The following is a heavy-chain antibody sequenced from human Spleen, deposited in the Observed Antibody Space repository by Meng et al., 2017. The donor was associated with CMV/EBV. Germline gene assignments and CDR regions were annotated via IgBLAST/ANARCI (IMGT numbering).Heavy chain of an antibody. D-gene: IGHD2/OR15-2a*01. CDR2: IYPDDSDT. CDR3: ARLLGFRYYYYGMDV. J-gene: IGHJ6*02. Sequence: GGSLRLSCKGSASSFTGYWIGWVRQMPGKGLEWMGIIYPDDSDTRYSPSFQGHVTISADKSINTAYLQWSSLKASDTAMYYCARLLGFRYYYYGMDVWGQGTTVTVSS. V-gene: IGHV5-51*01. CDR1: ASSFTGYW.